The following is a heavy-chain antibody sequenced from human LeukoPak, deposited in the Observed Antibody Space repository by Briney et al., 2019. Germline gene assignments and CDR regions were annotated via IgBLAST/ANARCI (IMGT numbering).Heavy chain of an antibody. CDR1: GFTFDDYV. CDR3: AKDFGYSSSRTEYFQH. CDR2: ITWDGGTT. D-gene: IGHD6-13*01. V-gene: IGHV3-43D*03. J-gene: IGHJ1*01. Sequence: QPGGSLRLSCAASGFTFDDYVMHWVRQAPGKGLEWVSLITWDGGTTSYADSVEGRFTISRDNAKNSVYLQMNSLRAEDTAVYYCAKDFGYSSSRTEYFQHWGQGTLVTVSS.